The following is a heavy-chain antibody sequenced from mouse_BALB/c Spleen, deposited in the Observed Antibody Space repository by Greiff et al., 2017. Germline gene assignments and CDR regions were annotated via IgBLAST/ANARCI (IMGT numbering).Heavy chain of an antibody. CDR3: AREGWLLPLYAMDY. CDR2: ISSGSSTI. CDR1: GFTFSSFG. Sequence: EVQLVESGGGLVQPGGSRKLSCAASGFTFSSFGMHWVRQAPEKGLEWVAYISSGSSTIYYADTVKGRFTISRDNPKNTLFLQMTSLRSEDTAMYYCAREGWLLPLYAMDYWGQGTSVTVSS. V-gene: IGHV5-17*02. J-gene: IGHJ4*01. D-gene: IGHD2-3*01.